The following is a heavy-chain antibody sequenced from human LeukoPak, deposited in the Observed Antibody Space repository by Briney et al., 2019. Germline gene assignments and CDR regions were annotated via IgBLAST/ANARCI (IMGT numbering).Heavy chain of an antibody. D-gene: IGHD6-6*01. CDR3: AREDPIAARPDY. CDR2: ISYDGSNK. J-gene: IGHJ4*02. Sequence: PGGSLRLSCAASGFTFSSYAMHWVRQAPGKGLEWVAVISYDGSNKYYADSVKGRFTISRDNSKNTLYLQMNSLRAEDTAVYYCAREDPIAARPDYWGQGTLVTVSS. CDR1: GFTFSSYA. V-gene: IGHV3-30*04.